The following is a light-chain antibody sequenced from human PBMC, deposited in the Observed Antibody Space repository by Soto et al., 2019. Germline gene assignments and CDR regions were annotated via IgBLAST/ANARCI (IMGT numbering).Light chain of an antibody. CDR3: MQALQTRT. J-gene: IGKJ1*01. CDR2: LGS. V-gene: IGKV2-28*01. Sequence: DIVMTQSPLSLPVTPGEPASISCRSSQSLLHSNGYNYLDWYLQKPGQSPQLLIYLGSNRASGVPDRVSGSGSGTDFTLKISRGEAEDVGVYYCMQALQTRTFGQGTKVEIK. CDR1: QSLLHSNGYNY.